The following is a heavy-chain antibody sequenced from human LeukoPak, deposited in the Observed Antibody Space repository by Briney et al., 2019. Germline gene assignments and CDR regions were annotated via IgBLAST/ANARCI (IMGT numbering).Heavy chain of an antibody. Sequence: ASVKVSCKASGYIFTTYDIGWVRQAPGQGLEWMGWLNPHSGNAGYAQKFQGRVTISRNTSISTAYMELSSLRSDDTAIYYCARRKFLGWFDPWGQGTLVTVSS. V-gene: IGHV1-8*03. CDR1: GYIFTTYD. D-gene: IGHD7-27*01. CDR3: ARRKFLGWFDP. CDR2: LNPHSGNA. J-gene: IGHJ5*02.